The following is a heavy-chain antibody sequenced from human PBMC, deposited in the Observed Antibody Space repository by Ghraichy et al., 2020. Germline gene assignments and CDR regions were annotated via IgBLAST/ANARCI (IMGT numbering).Heavy chain of an antibody. Sequence: GGSLRLSCAASGFTFSDYYMSWIRQAPGKGLEWVSYISSSSSYTNYADSVKGRFTISRDNAKNSLYLQMNSLRAEDTAVYYCARDLGDGYNPNIWGQGTMVTVSS. V-gene: IGHV3-11*06. CDR3: ARDLGDGYNPNI. D-gene: IGHD5-24*01. J-gene: IGHJ3*02. CDR1: GFTFSDYY. CDR2: ISSSSSYT.